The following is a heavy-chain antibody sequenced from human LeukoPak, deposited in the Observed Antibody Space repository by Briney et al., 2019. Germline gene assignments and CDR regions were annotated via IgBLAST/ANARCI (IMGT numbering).Heavy chain of an antibody. CDR2: INWNSGSI. J-gene: IGHJ3*02. Sequence: GGSLILSCAGSGFTFDDYAMHWVRQPPGKGLEWVSGINWNSGSIGYADSVKGRFTISRDNAKNSLYLQMNSLRAEDTALYYCAKGGDVDILNSHDAFDIWGQGTMVTVSS. V-gene: IGHV3-9*01. CDR3: AKGGDVDILNSHDAFDI. D-gene: IGHD3-9*01. CDR1: GFTFDDYA.